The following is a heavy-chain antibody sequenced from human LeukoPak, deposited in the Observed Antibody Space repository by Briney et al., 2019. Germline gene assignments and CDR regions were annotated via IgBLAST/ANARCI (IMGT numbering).Heavy chain of an antibody. Sequence: GRSLRLSCAASGFTFSSYAMDWVRQAPGKGLEWVAVISYDGSNKYYADSVKGRFTISRDNSKNTLYLQMNSLRAEDTAVYYCARDGQWELLYYYYYGMDVWGQGTTVTVSS. CDR2: ISYDGSNK. J-gene: IGHJ6*02. CDR1: GFTFSSYA. D-gene: IGHD1-26*01. V-gene: IGHV3-30-3*01. CDR3: ARDGQWELLYYYYYGMDV.